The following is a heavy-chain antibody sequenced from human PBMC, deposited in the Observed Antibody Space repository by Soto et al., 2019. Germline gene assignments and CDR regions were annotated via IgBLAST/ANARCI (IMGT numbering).Heavy chain of an antibody. J-gene: IGHJ5*02. V-gene: IGHV4-31*03. D-gene: IGHD3-22*01. CDR3: ARRDRSGFSYWLDT. CDR1: GGSISDGYY. Sequence: SETLSLTCTVSGGSISDGYYWSWIRQHPGKGLEWIGSISDSGSTSYNPSLKSRLTISVDTSKNQFSLNLRSVTAAGTAVYYCARRDRSGFSYWLDTWGQGTLVTVS. CDR2: ISDSGST.